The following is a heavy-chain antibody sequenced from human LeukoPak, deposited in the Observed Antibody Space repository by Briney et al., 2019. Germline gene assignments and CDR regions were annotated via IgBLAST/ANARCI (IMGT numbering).Heavy chain of an antibody. D-gene: IGHD3-9*01. Sequence: WVRQKPGKGLEWIGEINHSGSTNYNPSLKSRVTISVDTSKNQFSLKLSSVTAADTAVYYCARGLWFIPDYWGQGTLVTVSS. CDR3: ARGLWFIPDY. V-gene: IGHV4-34*01. CDR2: INHSGST. J-gene: IGHJ4*02.